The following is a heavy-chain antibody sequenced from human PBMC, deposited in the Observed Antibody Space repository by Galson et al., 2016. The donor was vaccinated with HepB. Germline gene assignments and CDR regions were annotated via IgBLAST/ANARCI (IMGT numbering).Heavy chain of an antibody. V-gene: IGHV3-30*03. Sequence: SLRLSCADSGFTFSSYGMHWVRQAPGTGLEWVAVISYDESDKYYADTVKGRFTISRDNSKNTLSLQMNSLRAEDTAIYYCVRCIDRTDFDAWGQGTLVTVSS. CDR2: ISYDESDK. J-gene: IGHJ4*02. CDR3: VRCIDRTDFDA. CDR1: GFTFSSYG. D-gene: IGHD2-8*01.